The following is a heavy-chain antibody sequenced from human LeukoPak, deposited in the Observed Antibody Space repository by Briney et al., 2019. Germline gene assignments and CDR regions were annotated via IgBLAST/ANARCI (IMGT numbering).Heavy chain of an antibody. D-gene: IGHD4-23*01. Sequence: GGSLRLSCAAAGLTFSNYGMHWVRQAPGKGLQWVAYIRYDGRNKYSADSVKGRFTIYRDNSKSTLYLQMNSLRSEDAAVYYCARDLLTPSDYWGQGTLVTVSS. J-gene: IGHJ4*02. V-gene: IGHV3-30*02. CDR1: GLTFSNYG. CDR3: ARDLLTPSDY. CDR2: IRYDGRNK.